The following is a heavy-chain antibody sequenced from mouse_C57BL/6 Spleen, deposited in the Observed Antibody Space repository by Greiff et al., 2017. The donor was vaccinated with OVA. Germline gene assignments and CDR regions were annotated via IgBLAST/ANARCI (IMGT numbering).Heavy chain of an antibody. CDR2: INPSTGGT. CDR1: GYSFTGYY. D-gene: IGHD3-1*01. J-gene: IGHJ3*01. Sequence: LVESGPELVKPGASVKISCKASGYSFTGYYMNWVKQSPEKSLEWIGEINPSTGGTTYNQKFKAKATLTVDKSSSTAYMQLKSLTSEDSAVYYCARRENCCGLAYWGQGTLVTVSA. V-gene: IGHV1-42*01. CDR3: ARRENCCGLAY.